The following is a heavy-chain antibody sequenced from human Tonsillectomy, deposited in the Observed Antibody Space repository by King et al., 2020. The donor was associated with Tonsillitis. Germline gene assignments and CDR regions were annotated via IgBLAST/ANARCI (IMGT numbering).Heavy chain of an antibody. J-gene: IGHJ4*02. Sequence: VQLQESGPGLVKPSQTLSLTCTVSGGSISRGDYYWRWILQPPGKGLEWIGYIYYSRSTYYNPSLKSRVTISVDTSKNQFSLKLSSVTAADTAVYYCARGAYDYLWGSYRFLDYWGQGTLVTVSS. CDR2: IYYSRST. CDR3: ARGAYDYLWGSYRFLDY. D-gene: IGHD3-16*02. CDR1: GGSISRGDYY. V-gene: IGHV4-30-4*01.